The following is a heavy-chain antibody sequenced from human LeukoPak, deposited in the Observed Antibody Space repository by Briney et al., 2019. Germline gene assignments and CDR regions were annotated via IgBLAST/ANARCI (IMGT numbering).Heavy chain of an antibody. D-gene: IGHD3-16*01. J-gene: IGHJ2*01. V-gene: IGHV4-30-2*06. CDR2: IYHSGST. CDR3: ARGSHYDYEGWYFDL. Sequence: PSQTLSLTCTVSGGSISSGGYYWGWIRQYPEKGLEWIGYIYHSGSTYYNPSLKSRVTISVDRSKNQFSLKLSSVTAADTAVYYCARGSHYDYEGWYFDLWGRGTLVTVSS. CDR1: GGSISSGGYY.